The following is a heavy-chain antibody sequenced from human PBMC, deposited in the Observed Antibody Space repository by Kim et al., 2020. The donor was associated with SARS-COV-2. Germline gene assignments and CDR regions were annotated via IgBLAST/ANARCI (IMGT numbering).Heavy chain of an antibody. Sequence: GESLKISCKGSGYSFTSYWISWVRQMPGKGLEWMGRIDPSDSYTNYSPSFQGHVTISADKSISTAYLQWSSLKASDTAMYYCARHPIGAYSSRTHYGMDVWGQWTTVTVSS. CDR1: GYSFTSYW. CDR2: IDPSDSYT. V-gene: IGHV5-10-1*01. D-gene: IGHD6-13*01. CDR3: ARHPIGAYSSRTHYGMDV. J-gene: IGHJ6*02.